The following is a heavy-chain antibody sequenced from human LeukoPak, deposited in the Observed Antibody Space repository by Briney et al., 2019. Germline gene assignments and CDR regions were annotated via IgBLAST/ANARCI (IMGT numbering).Heavy chain of an antibody. J-gene: IGHJ4*02. CDR2: INHSGST. V-gene: IGHV4-34*01. D-gene: IGHD4-17*01. CDR3: ARNGEPTVTSFDY. CDR1: GGSFSGYY. Sequence: PSETLSLTCAVYGGSFSGYYWSWSRQPPGKGLEWIGEINHSGSTNYNLSLKSRVTISVDTSKNQFSLKLSSVTAADTAVYYCARNGEPTVTSFDYWGQGTLVTVSS.